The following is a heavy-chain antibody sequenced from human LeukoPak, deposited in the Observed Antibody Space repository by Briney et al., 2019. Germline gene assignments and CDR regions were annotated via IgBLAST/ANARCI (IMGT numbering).Heavy chain of an antibody. J-gene: IGHJ3*02. V-gene: IGHV4-59*01. CDR2: IYYSGST. CDR1: GGSISSYY. D-gene: IGHD6-19*01. Sequence: SETLSLTCTVSGGSISSYYWSWLRQPPGKGLEWIGYIYYSGSTNYNPSLKTRVTISVDTSKNQFSLTLGCGTAADTAVYCRARDGWGGRRPRAFCICGERATVTLSS. CDR3: ARDGWGGRRPRAFCI.